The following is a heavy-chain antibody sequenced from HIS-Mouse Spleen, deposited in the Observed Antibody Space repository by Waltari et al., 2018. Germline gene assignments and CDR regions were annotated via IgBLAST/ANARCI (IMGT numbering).Heavy chain of an antibody. D-gene: IGHD3-3*01. CDR1: GGSISRYY. V-gene: IGHV4-59*01. Sequence: QVQLQESGPGLVKPSETLSLTCTVSGGSISRYYWSWIRQPPGKGLEWIGYIYYSGSTNYNPSLKSRVTISVDTSKNQFSLKLRSVTAADTAVYYCARASRDFLLPRYFDLWGRGTLVTVSS. CDR2: IYYSGST. CDR3: ARASRDFLLPRYFDL. J-gene: IGHJ2*01.